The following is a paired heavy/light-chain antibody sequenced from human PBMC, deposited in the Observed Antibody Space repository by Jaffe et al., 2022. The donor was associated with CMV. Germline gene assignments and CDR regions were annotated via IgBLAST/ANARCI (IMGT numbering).Heavy chain of an antibody. CDR2: IYYSGST. Sequence: QVQLQESGPGLVKPSETLSLTCTVSGGSISSYYWSWIRQPPGKGLEWIGYIYYSGSTNYNPSLKSRVTISVDTSKNQFSLKLSSVTAADTAVYYCAREAKGAVAGGYYYYMDVWGKGTTVTVSS. V-gene: IGHV4-59*01. CDR1: GGSISSYY. D-gene: IGHD6-19*01. J-gene: IGHJ6*03. CDR3: AREAKGAVAGGYYYYMDV.
Light chain of an antibody. J-gene: IGLJ2*01. V-gene: IGLV3-19*01. CDR2: GKN. CDR1: SLRSYY. CDR3: NSRDSSGNHL. Sequence: SSELTQDPAVSVALGQTVRITCQGDSLRSYYASWYQQKPGQAPVLVIYGKNNRPSGIPDRFSGSSSGNTASLTITGAQAEDEADYYCNSRDSSGNHLFGGGTKLTVL.